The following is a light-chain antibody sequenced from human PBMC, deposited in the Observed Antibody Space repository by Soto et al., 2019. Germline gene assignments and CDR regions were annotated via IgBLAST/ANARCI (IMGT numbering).Light chain of an antibody. Sequence: QSALTQPASVSGSPGQSITISCTGTSSDVGGYNLVSWYQQYPDKAPKLMIFDVNTRPSGVSNRFSGSKSGNTASLTISGLQAEDEAEYYCSSYKSSSTLPDVFGTGTKVTV. CDR3: SSYKSSSTLPDV. CDR2: DVN. J-gene: IGLJ1*01. CDR1: SSDVGGYNL. V-gene: IGLV2-14*01.